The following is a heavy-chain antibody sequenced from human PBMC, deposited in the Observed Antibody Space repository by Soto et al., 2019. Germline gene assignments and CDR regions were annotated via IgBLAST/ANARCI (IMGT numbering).Heavy chain of an antibody. CDR2: LSSNGIGA. CDR1: GFTVSSFG. CDR3: VKDMGQAAVGIRYPYGLDV. J-gene: IGHJ6*02. Sequence: GGSLRLSCSGSGFTVSSFGMHWVRQAPGKGLEHVSTLSSNGIGAYYADSVKGRSTFSRDTSKNTLYLQMSSLRTEDTAVYYCVKDMGQAAVGIRYPYGLDVWGLGTTVTVSS. D-gene: IGHD6-13*01. V-gene: IGHV3-64D*06.